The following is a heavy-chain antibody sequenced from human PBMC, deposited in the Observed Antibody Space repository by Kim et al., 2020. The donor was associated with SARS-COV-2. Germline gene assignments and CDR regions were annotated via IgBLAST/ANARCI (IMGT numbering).Heavy chain of an antibody. CDR2: ST. J-gene: IGHJ4*02. V-gene: IGHV3-23*01. D-gene: IGHD3-3*01. Sequence: STYYADSVKGRFTISRDNSKNTLYLQMNSLRAEDTAVYYCAKDYEGSFDYWGQGTLVTVSS. CDR3: AKDYEGSFDY.